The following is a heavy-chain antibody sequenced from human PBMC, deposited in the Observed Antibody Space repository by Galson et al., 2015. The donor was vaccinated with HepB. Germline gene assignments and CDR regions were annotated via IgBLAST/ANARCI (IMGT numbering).Heavy chain of an antibody. CDR1: GVSLSTSGVG. V-gene: IGHV2-5*02. CDR3: AHRLGAYFDY. D-gene: IGHD2-21*01. CDR2: IYWDDDK. Sequence: PALVKPTQTVTLTCTFSGVSLSTSGVGVGWIRQPPGKALEWLAHIYWDDDKRYSPSLKSRLTITKDTSKNQVVLTMTNMDPLDTATYYCAHRLGAYFDYWGQGTLVTVSS. J-gene: IGHJ4*02.